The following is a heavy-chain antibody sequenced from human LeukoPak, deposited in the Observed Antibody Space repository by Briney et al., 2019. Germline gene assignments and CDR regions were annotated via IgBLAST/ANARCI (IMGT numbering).Heavy chain of an antibody. CDR2: IYYSGST. J-gene: IGHJ3*02. D-gene: IGHD3-10*01. CDR3: ARGRGRWFGEFDAFDI. CDR1: GGSISSSSYY. Sequence: SETLSLTCTVSGGSISSSSYYWGWIRQPPGKGLEWIGSIYYSGSTYYNPSLKSRVTISVDTSKNQFSLKLSSVTAADTAVYYCARGRGRWFGEFDAFDIWGQGTMVTVSS. V-gene: IGHV4-39*01.